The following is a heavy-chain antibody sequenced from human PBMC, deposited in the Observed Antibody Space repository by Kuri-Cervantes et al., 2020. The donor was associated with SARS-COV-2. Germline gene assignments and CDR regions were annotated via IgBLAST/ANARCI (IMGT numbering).Heavy chain of an antibody. J-gene: IGHJ4*02. V-gene: IGHV1-18*01. D-gene: IGHD5-24*01. CDR1: GGTFSSYA. Sequence: ASVKVSCKASGGTFSSYAISWVRQAPGQGLEWMGWISAYNGNTNYAQKLQGRVTMTTDTSTSTVYMQLSSLRSEDTAVYYCARDDDLATKNAIAYWGQGTLVTVAS. CDR3: ARDDDLATKNAIAY. CDR2: ISAYNGNT.